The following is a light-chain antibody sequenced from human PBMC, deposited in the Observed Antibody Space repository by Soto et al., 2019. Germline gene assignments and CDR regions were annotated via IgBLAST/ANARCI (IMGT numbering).Light chain of an antibody. CDR3: QQYYSTPLT. CDR2: WAS. V-gene: IGKV4-1*01. CDR1: QNVLYGSNNKNY. J-gene: IGKJ4*01. Sequence: DIVMTQSPDSLAVSLGEGATINCKSSQNVLYGSNNKNYLAWYQQKPGQPPKLLIYWASTRESGVPDRFSGSGSGTGFTLTISSLQAEDVAVYYCQQYYSTPLTFGGGTKVEIK.